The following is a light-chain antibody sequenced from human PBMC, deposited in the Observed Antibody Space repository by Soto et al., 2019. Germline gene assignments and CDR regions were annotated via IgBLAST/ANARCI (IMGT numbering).Light chain of an antibody. CDR2: AAS. CDR1: QGISSR. V-gene: IGKV1-12*01. CDR3: QQANSFPAYT. Sequence: DIQMTQSPSSVSASVGDRGTITCRASQGISSRLAWYQQKPGKAPKLLIYAASSLQSGVPSRFSGSGSGTDFTLTISSLQTEDFATYYCQQANSFPAYTFGQGTKLEIK. J-gene: IGKJ2*01.